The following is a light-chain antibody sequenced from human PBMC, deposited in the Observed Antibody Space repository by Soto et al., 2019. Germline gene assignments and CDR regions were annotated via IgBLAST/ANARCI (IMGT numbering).Light chain of an antibody. CDR2: AAS. V-gene: IGKV1-39*01. Sequence: DIQMTQSPSSLPASVGDRVTITCRASQSISSFLNWYQQKPGKVPKLLIYAASTLQSEVPSRFSGSGSGTDFTLTISSLQPEDFATYYCQQTYITWTFGQGTKVDIK. CDR1: QSISSF. J-gene: IGKJ1*01. CDR3: QQTYITWT.